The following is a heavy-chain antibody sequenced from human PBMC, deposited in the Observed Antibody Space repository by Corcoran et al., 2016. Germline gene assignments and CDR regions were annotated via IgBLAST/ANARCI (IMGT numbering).Heavy chain of an antibody. D-gene: IGHD5-18*01. Sequence: QVQLVESGGGVVQPGRSLRLSCAASGFTFSSYGMHWVRQAPGKGLEWVAVISYDGSNIYYADSVKGRFTISRDNSKNTLYLQMNSLRAEDTAVYYCAKHGYSYDDSCYGIDVWGQGTMVTVSS. CDR2: ISYDGSNI. CDR3: AKHGYSYDDSCYGIDV. V-gene: IGHV3-30*18. CDR1: GFTFSSYG. J-gene: IGHJ6*02.